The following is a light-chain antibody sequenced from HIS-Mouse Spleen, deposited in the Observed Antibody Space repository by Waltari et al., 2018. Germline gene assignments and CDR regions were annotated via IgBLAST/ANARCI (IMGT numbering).Light chain of an antibody. V-gene: IGLV3-10*01. CDR2: EDS. CDR3: YSTDSSGNHRV. CDR1: ALPKQY. J-gene: IGLJ2*01. Sequence: SYELTQPPSVLVSPGQTARITCSGDALPKQYDCLYQQKSGQAPVLVIYEDSKRPSGFPERFSGSSSGTMATLTISGAQVEDEADYYCYSTDSSGNHRVFGGGTKLTVL.